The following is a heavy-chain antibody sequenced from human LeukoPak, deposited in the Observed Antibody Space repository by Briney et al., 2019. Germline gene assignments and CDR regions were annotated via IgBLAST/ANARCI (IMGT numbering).Heavy chain of an antibody. D-gene: IGHD3-9*01. CDR3: ANMRANDYDILTGYYPYDY. Sequence: GGSLRLSCAASGFTFSSYAMSWVRQAPGKGLEWVSAISGSGGSTYYADSVKGRFTISRDNSKNTPYLQMNSLRAEDTAVYYCANMRANDYDILTGYYPYDYWGQGTLVTVSS. J-gene: IGHJ4*02. V-gene: IGHV3-23*01. CDR2: ISGSGGST. CDR1: GFTFSSYA.